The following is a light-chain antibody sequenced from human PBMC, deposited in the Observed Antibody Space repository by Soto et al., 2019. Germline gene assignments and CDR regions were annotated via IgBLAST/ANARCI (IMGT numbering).Light chain of an antibody. Sequence: DIQMTQSPSTLSGSVGDRVTITCRASQTISSWLAWYQQKPGKAPKLLMYAASSLQSGVPSRFSGSGSGTDFTLPISSLQPEDFVTYYCQQSYSTPCTFGQGTKVDIK. J-gene: IGKJ1*01. V-gene: IGKV1-39*01. CDR1: QTISSW. CDR3: QQSYSTPCT. CDR2: AAS.